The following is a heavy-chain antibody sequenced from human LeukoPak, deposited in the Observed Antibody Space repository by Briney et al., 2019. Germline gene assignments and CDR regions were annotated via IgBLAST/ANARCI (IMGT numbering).Heavy chain of an antibody. CDR2: ISASNGDT. CDR3: ARDNSGWNYYYGMDV. Sequence: ASVKVSCKASGYTFTSYGISWVRQAPGQGLEWMGWISASNGDTDYPQNLQGRVTMTTDTYTSTAYMELRSLTSDDTAIYYCARDNSGWNYYYGMDVWGQGTTVTVSS. J-gene: IGHJ6*02. D-gene: IGHD6-19*01. CDR1: GYTFTSYG. V-gene: IGHV1-18*01.